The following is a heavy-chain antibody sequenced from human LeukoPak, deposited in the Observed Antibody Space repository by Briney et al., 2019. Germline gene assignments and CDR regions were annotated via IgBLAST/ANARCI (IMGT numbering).Heavy chain of an antibody. V-gene: IGHV1-18*01. D-gene: IGHD5-24*01. CDR1: GYTFTSYG. CDR3: ARGRSGMGTYFDY. Sequence: ASVKVSCKASGYTFTSYGISWVRQAPGQGLEWMGWISGYNGNTKYAQKFQGTVTMTTDTSTSTAYMELRSRRFDDTAVYYCARGRSGMGTYFDYWGQGTLVTVSS. J-gene: IGHJ4*02. CDR2: ISGYNGNT.